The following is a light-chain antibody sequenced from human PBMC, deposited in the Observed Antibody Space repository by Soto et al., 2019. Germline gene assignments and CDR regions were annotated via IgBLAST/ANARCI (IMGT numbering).Light chain of an antibody. CDR3: QSYDSSLSGVV. CDR2: GNS. Sequence: QSVLTQPPSVSGAPGQRVTISCTGSSSNIGAGYDVHWYQQLPGTAPKLLIYGNSNRPSGVPDRFSGSKSGTSASLAITGLQAEDAAAYYFQSYDSSLSGVVFGGGTKLTVL. J-gene: IGLJ2*01. CDR1: SSNIGAGYD. V-gene: IGLV1-40*01.